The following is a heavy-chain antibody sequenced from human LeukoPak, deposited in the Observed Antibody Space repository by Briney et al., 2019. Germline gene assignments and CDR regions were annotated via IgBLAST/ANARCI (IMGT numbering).Heavy chain of an antibody. CDR3: ARAGYCSRTSCSDAFEI. CDR2: INAGNGNT. D-gene: IGHD2-2*03. CDR1: GYSFTDYA. J-gene: IGHJ3*02. V-gene: IGHV1-3*01. Sequence: ASVKVCCKASGYSFTDYAMHWVRQAPGQRPEWMGWINAGNGNTEYSLNFQGRVTITRDTSASTVYMELSSLRSEDTAVYYCARAGYCSRTSCSDAFEIWGQGTMVTVSS.